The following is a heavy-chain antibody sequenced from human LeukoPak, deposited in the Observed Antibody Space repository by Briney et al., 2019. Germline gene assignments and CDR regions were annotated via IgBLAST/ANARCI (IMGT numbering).Heavy chain of an antibody. V-gene: IGHV3-11*01. CDR2: IGSSGERI. J-gene: IGHJ4*02. Sequence: PGGSLRLSCAASGFTFSYYYMGWIRQAPGKGLEWVSYIGSSGERIYYTDSVKGRFTISRDNAKSSLYLELNSLRADDTAVYYYAREDGRINGWVDYWGQGTLVIVSS. CDR1: GFTFSYYY. D-gene: IGHD6-19*01. CDR3: AREDGRINGWVDY.